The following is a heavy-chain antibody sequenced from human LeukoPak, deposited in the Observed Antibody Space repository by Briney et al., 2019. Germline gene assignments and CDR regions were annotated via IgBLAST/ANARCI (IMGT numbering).Heavy chain of an antibody. CDR2: ISDSGDST. CDR3: AAARALAGPFDY. CDR1: GYTFSSYA. Sequence: GGSLRLSCEASGYTFSSYAMSWVRQAPGKGLEWVSVISDSGDSTSYADSVKGRFTISRDSSKSTLYLQVGSLRAEDTAVYYCAAARALAGPFDYWGQGTLVTVSS. J-gene: IGHJ4*02. V-gene: IGHV3-23*01. D-gene: IGHD6-19*01.